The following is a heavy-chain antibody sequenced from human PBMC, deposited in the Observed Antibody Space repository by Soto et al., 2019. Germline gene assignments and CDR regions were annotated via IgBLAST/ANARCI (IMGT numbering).Heavy chain of an antibody. Sequence: GASVKVSCKASGGTFSSYAISWVRQAPGQGLEWMGGIIPIFGTANYAQKFQGRVTITADESTSTAYMELSSLRSEDTAVYYCARGYYDSSGYYFPVLGDYYYYGMDVWGQGTTATVSS. CDR1: GGTFSSYA. J-gene: IGHJ6*02. CDR3: ARGYYDSSGYYFPVLGDYYYYGMDV. V-gene: IGHV1-69*13. D-gene: IGHD3-22*01. CDR2: IIPIFGTA.